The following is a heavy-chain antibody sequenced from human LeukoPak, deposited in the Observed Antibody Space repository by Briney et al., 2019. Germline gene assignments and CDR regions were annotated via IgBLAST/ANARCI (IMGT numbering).Heavy chain of an antibody. CDR1: GGSISKYY. J-gene: IGHJ4*02. CDR2: IYSSGST. CDR3: VRDHRRGSEPRHFDY. D-gene: IGHD1-26*01. V-gene: IGHV4-4*07. Sequence: SETLSLTCTVPGGSISKYYWSGIRQPAGKGLEWIGRIYSSGSTNYNPSLKSRVTVSVDTSKNQFSLKLSSVTAADTAVYYCVRDHRRGSEPRHFDYWGQGTLVTVSS.